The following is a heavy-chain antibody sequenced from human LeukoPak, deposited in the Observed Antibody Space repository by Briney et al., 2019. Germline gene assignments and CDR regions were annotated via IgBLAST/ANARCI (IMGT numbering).Heavy chain of an antibody. Sequence: GGSLRLSCAASGITFSTYWMHWVRQAPGKGLVWVSRINSDGSTTSYVDSVEGRFTISRDNAKNTLYLQMNSLRAEDTAVYYCARAGTVVDYDPSDAFDVWGQGTMVTGSS. D-gene: IGHD3-22*01. CDR3: ARAGTVVDYDPSDAFDV. CDR2: INSDGSTT. CDR1: GITFSTYW. V-gene: IGHV3-74*01. J-gene: IGHJ3*01.